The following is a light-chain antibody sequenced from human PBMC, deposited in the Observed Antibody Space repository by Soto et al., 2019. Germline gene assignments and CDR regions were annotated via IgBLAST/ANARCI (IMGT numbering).Light chain of an antibody. J-gene: IGKJ2*01. Sequence: EVVMTQSPATLSVSPGERVTLSCRASQSVSTKLAWYQQKPGQPPRLLIYGVSSRATGIPARFSGSGSQTDFTLTISSPQSEDFAVYYCQQYNNWPPEYTFGQGTKLEIK. V-gene: IGKV3-15*01. CDR3: QQYNNWPPEYT. CDR2: GVS. CDR1: QSVSTK.